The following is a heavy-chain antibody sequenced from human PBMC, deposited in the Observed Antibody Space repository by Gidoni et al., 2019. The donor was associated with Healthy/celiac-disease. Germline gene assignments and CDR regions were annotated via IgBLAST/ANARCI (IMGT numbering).Heavy chain of an antibody. J-gene: IGHJ6*03. D-gene: IGHD6-6*01. Sequence: QVQLVQSGAEVKKPGSSVKVSCKASGGTFSSYAISWVRQAPGQGLEWMGGIIPIFGTANYAQKFQGRVTITADESTSTAYMELSSLRSEDTAVYYCASHKYSSSSGEDNYYYYYMDVWGKGTTVTVSS. CDR3: ASHKYSSSSGEDNYYYYYMDV. V-gene: IGHV1-69*01. CDR2: IIPIFGTA. CDR1: GGTFSSYA.